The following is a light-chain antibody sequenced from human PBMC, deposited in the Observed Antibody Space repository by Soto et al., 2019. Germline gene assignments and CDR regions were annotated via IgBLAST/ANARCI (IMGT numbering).Light chain of an antibody. J-gene: IGKJ1*01. Sequence: DIQMTQSPSTVSASVGDRVTITCRASQSISRWLAWYQQKPGKAPNLLIFDASNLQRGVPSRFSGSGSGTKFTLTISGLQPDDFAIYYCQQYNSYSRRTFGKGAKVDIK. CDR2: DAS. V-gene: IGKV1-5*01. CDR3: QQYNSYSRRT. CDR1: QSISRW.